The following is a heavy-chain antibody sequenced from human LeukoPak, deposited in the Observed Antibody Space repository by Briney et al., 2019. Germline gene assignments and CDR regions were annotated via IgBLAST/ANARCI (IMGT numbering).Heavy chain of an antibody. Sequence: GGSLRLSCAASGVIISSYAMSWVRQAPGKGLEWVPAINGRGDNTYYADFVKGRFTISRDNSKSTVYLQMNTLRTEDTAVYYCAKDRVSPGFNWFDPWGQGTLVTVSS. J-gene: IGHJ5*02. D-gene: IGHD2/OR15-2a*01. CDR2: INGRGDNT. V-gene: IGHV3-23*01. CDR1: GVIISSYA. CDR3: AKDRVSPGFNWFDP.